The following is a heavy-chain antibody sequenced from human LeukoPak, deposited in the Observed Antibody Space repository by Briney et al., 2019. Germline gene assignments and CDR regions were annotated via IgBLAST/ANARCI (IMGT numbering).Heavy chain of an antibody. CDR1: GFTFSSYG. D-gene: IGHD3-10*01. Sequence: GGSVRLSCAASGFTFSSYGMHWVRQAPGKGLEWVAFIRYDGSNKYYADSVKGRFTISRDNSKNTLYLQMNSLRAEDTAVYYCAKDASLLWFGGPIGYFDYWGQGTLVTVSS. V-gene: IGHV3-30*02. CDR3: AKDASLLWFGGPIGYFDY. J-gene: IGHJ4*02. CDR2: IRYDGSNK.